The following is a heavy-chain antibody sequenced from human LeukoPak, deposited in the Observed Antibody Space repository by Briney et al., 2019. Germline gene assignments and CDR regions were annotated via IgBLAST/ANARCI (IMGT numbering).Heavy chain of an antibody. D-gene: IGHD6-13*01. Sequence: SETLSLTCTVSGGSISSSSYNWGWIRQPPGKGLEWIGSVYYSGSTYYKPSLKSRVTISVDTSKNQFSLKLSSMTAADTAVYYCARLVGSSWYHEVLLGRDYWGQGTLVTVSS. CDR2: VYYSGST. J-gene: IGHJ4*02. V-gene: IGHV4-39*01. CDR1: GGSISSSSYN. CDR3: ARLVGSSWYHEVLLGRDY.